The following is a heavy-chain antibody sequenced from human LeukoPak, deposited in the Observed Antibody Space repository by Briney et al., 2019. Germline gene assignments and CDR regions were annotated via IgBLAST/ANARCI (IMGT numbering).Heavy chain of an antibody. CDR2: INPNSGGT. CDR3: AREEAVAGWVDY. D-gene: IGHD6-19*01. Sequence: ASVKVTCKASGYTFTGYYMHWVRQAPGQGLEWMGWINPNSGGTNYAQKFQGRVTMTRDTSISTAYMELSGLRSDDTAVYYCAREEAVAGWVDYGGQGTLVTVSS. J-gene: IGHJ4*02. CDR1: GYTFTGYY. V-gene: IGHV1-2*02.